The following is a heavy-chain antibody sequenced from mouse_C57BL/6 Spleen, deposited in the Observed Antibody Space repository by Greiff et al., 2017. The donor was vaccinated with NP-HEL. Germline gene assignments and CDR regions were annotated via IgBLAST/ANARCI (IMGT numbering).Heavy chain of an antibody. Sequence: QVQLQQSGPELVKPGASVKISCKASGYAFSSSWMNWVKQRPGKGLEWIGRIYPGDGDTNYNGKFKGKATLTADKSCSTAYMQLSSLTSEDSAVYFCARSAYYGSNYWGQGTTLTVSS. J-gene: IGHJ2*01. CDR2: IYPGDGDT. D-gene: IGHD1-1*01. CDR1: GYAFSSSW. CDR3: ARSAYYGSNY. V-gene: IGHV1-82*01.